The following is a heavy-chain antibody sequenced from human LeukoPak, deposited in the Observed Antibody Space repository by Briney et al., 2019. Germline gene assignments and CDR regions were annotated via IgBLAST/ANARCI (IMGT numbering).Heavy chain of an antibody. J-gene: IGHJ4*02. D-gene: IGHD6-19*01. CDR1: GGTFSSYA. CDR2: IIPIFGTA. V-gene: IGHV1-69*13. Sequence: GASVKVSCKASGGTFSSYAISWVRQAPGQGLEWMGGIIPIFGTANYAQKFQGRVTITADESTSTAYMELSSLRSEDTAVYYCARYSSGWYAVGYFDYWGQGTLVTVSS. CDR3: ARYSSGWYAVGYFDY.